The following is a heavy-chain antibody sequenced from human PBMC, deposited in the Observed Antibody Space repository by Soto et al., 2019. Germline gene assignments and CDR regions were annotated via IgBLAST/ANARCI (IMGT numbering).Heavy chain of an antibody. J-gene: IGHJ6*02. Sequence: ASVKVSCKASGYTFTSYYMHWVRQAPGQGLEWMGIINPSGGSTSYAQKFQGRVTMTRDTSTSTVYMELSSLRSEDTAVYYCARDTPTYTAPGKTMDVWGQGTTVTVSS. D-gene: IGHD3-16*01. CDR2: INPSGGST. CDR3: ARDTPTYTAPGKTMDV. CDR1: GYTFTSYY. V-gene: IGHV1-46*01.